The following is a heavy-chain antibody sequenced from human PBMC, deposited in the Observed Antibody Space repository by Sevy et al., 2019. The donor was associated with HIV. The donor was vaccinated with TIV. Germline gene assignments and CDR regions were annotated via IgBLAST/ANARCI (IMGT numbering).Heavy chain of an antibody. Sequence: SQTLSLTCAISGDSVSSNNAAWNWIRQSPSRGLEWLGRTYYKSKWYSHYAVSVKSRMTINPDTSKNHFSLPLNSVTPEVTAVYYCARSVAAMDFWYFDLWGRGTLVTVSS. CDR3: ARSVAAMDFWYFDL. V-gene: IGHV6-1*01. D-gene: IGHD2-2*01. J-gene: IGHJ2*01. CDR1: GDSVSSNNAA. CDR2: TYYKSKWYS.